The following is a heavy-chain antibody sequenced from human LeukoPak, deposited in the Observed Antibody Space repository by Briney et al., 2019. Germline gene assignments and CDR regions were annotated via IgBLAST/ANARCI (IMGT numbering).Heavy chain of an antibody. J-gene: IGHJ4*02. CDR3: AKGGHSSGWYHDY. V-gene: IGHV4-61*01. D-gene: IGHD6-19*01. Sequence: PSETLSLTCTVSGGSVSGDNYYWSWIRQPPGRGLEWIGYIYYSGSTNYNPSLKSRVTISVDTSKNQFSLKLSSVTAADTAVYYCAKGGHSSGWYHDYWGQGTLVTVSS. CDR1: GGSVSGDNYY. CDR2: IYYSGST.